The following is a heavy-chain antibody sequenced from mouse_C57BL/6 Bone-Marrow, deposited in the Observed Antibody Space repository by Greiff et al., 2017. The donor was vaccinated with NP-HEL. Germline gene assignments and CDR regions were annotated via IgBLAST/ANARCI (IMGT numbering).Heavy chain of an antibody. Sequence: QVQLKESGPGLVQPSQSLSITCTVSGFSLTSYGVHWVRQPPGKGLEWLGVIWSGGSTDYNAAFISRLSISKENSKSQVFFKMNSLPADDTAIYYCAKIVATNYYAMDYWGQGTSVTVSS. V-gene: IGHV2-4*01. J-gene: IGHJ4*01. D-gene: IGHD1-1*01. CDR2: IWSGGST. CDR3: AKIVATNYYAMDY. CDR1: GFSLTSYG.